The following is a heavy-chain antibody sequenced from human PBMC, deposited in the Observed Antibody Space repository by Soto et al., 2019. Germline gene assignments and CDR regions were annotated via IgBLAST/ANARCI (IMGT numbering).Heavy chain of an antibody. CDR2: ISGSGGST. J-gene: IGHJ1*01. CDR1: GFTFSSYA. D-gene: IGHD3-10*01. Sequence: EVPLLESGGGLVQPGGSLRLSCAASGFTFSSYAMSWVRQAPGKGLEWVSAISGSGGSTYYADSVKGRFTISRDNSKNTLYLQMNSLRAEDTAVYYCARGGLWFGQKYFQHWGQGTLVTVSS. V-gene: IGHV3-23*01. CDR3: ARGGLWFGQKYFQH.